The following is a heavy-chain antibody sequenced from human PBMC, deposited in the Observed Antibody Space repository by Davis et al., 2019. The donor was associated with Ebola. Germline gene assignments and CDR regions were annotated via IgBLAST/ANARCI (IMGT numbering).Heavy chain of an antibody. D-gene: IGHD6-13*01. V-gene: IGHV1-2*02. CDR2: INPNSGGT. J-gene: IGHJ3*02. CDR3: ARGMVSSWRGGTDAFDI. CDR1: GCTFTGYY. Sequence: ASVKVSCKASGCTFTGYYMHWVRQAPGQGLEWMGWINPNSGGTNYAQKFQGRVTMTRDTSISTAYMELSRLRSDDTAVYYCARGMVSSWRGGTDAFDIWGQGTMVTVSS.